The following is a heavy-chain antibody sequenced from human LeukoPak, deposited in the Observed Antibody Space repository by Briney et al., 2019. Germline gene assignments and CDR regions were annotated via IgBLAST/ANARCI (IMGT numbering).Heavy chain of an antibody. CDR3: ARHSSGWYYGAFDI. J-gene: IGHJ3*02. Sequence: PGGSLRLSCAASGFTFSDYYMSWIRQAPGRGLGWVSYISSSGSTIYYADSVKGRFTISSDNAKNSLYLQMNSLRAEDTAVYYCARHSSGWYYGAFDIWGQGTMVTVSS. CDR2: ISSSGSTI. CDR1: GFTFSDYY. V-gene: IGHV3-11*01. D-gene: IGHD6-19*01.